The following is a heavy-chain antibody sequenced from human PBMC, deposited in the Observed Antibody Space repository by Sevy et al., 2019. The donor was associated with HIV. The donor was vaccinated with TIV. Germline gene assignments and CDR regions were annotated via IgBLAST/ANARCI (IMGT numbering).Heavy chain of an antibody. J-gene: IGHJ5*02. CDR2: VYYSGST. Sequence: SETLSLTCTVSGGSISSGSFYWGWIRQPPGKGLEWIGSVYYSGSTYYNPSLKSRVTLSIDTSKNQFLLKVNSVTATDTAVYYCANQPLTLISPPGSWGQGTLVTVSS. CDR1: GGSISSGSFY. CDR3: ANQPLTLISPPGS. V-gene: IGHV4-39*01. D-gene: IGHD2-2*01.